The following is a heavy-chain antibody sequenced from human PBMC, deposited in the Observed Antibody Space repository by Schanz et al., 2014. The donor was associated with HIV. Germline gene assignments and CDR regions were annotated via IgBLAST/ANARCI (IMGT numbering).Heavy chain of an antibody. Sequence: VQLLESGGGLVQPGRSLRLSCAASGFTFSSYGMHWVRQAPGKGLEWVAVISYDGSNKYYADSVKGRFTISRDKSKNTLYLQMNSLRADDTAVYYCAIMIRGVINGMDVWGQGTTVTVSS. D-gene: IGHD3-10*01. CDR1: GFTFSSYG. V-gene: IGHV3-30*03. J-gene: IGHJ6*02. CDR3: AIMIRGVINGMDV. CDR2: ISYDGSNK.